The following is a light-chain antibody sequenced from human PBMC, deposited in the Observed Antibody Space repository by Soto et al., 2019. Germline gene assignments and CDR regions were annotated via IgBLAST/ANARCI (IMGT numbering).Light chain of an antibody. CDR2: GNS. J-gene: IGLJ2*01. CDR1: SSNIGAGYD. V-gene: IGLV1-40*01. Sequence: QPVLTQPPSVSGAPGQRVTISCTGSSSNIGAGYDVHWYQQLPGTGPKLLIYGNSNRPSGVPDRFSGSKSGTSASLAITGLQAEDEADYYCQSYDSSLSGSVFGGGTKLTVL. CDR3: QSYDSSLSGSV.